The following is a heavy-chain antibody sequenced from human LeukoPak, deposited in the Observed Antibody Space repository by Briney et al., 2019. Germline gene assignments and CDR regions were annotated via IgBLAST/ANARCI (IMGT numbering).Heavy chain of an antibody. D-gene: IGHD5-18*01. CDR2: ISSSSSYT. V-gene: IGHV3-11*06. CDR3: ARDSIDTAMVWYYYYGMDV. CDR1: GFTFGDYY. J-gene: IGHJ6*02. Sequence: GGSLRLSCAASGFTFGDYYMSWIRQAPGKGLEWVSYISSSSSYTNYADSVKGRFTISRDNAKNSLYLQMNSLRAEDTAVYYCARDSIDTAMVWYYYYGMDVWGQGTTVTVSS.